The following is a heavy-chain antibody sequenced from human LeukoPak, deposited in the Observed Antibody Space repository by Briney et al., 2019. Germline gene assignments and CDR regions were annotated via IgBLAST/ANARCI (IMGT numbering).Heavy chain of an antibody. Sequence: KPSETLSLTCAVYGGSFSGYYWSWIRQPPGKGLEWIGEINHSGSTNYNPSLKSRVTISVDTSKNQFSLKLSSVTAADTAVYYCARNTNRTVLQRILEYYYGSGSYRRAWFDPWGQGTLVTVSS. CDR1: GGSFSGYY. V-gene: IGHV4-34*01. J-gene: IGHJ5*02. CDR2: INHSGST. D-gene: IGHD3-10*01. CDR3: ARNTNRTVLQRILEYYYGSGSYRRAWFDP.